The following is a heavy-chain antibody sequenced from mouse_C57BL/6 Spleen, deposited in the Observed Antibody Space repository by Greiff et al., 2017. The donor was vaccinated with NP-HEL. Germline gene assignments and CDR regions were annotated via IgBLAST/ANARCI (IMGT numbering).Heavy chain of an antibody. CDR3: ARIYYGRYYYAMDY. V-gene: IGHV1-42*01. J-gene: IGHJ4*01. CDR1: GYSFTGYY. Sequence: VQLKQSGPELVKPGASVKISCKASGYSFTGYYMNWVKQSPEKSLEWIGEINPSTGGTTYNQKFKAKATLTVDKSSSTAYMQLKSLTSEDSAVYYCARIYYGRYYYAMDYWGQGTSVTVSS. D-gene: IGHD2-1*01. CDR2: INPSTGGT.